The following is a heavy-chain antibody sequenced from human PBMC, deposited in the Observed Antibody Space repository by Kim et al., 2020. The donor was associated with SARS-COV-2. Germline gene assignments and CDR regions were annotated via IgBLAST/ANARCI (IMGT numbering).Heavy chain of an antibody. CDR1: GGTFSSYA. D-gene: IGHD2-2*01. V-gene: IGHV1-69*13. CDR3: ARDEGRYCSSTSCYRWFDP. J-gene: IGHJ5*02. CDR2: IIPIFGTA. Sequence: SVKVSCKASGGTFSSYAISWVRQAPGQGLEWMGGIIPIFGTANYAQKFQGRVTITADESTSTAYMELSSLRSEDTAVYYCARDEGRYCSSTSCYRWFDPWGQGTLVTVSS.